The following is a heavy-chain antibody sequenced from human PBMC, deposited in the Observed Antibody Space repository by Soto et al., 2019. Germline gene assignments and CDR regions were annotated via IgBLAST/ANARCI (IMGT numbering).Heavy chain of an antibody. V-gene: IGHV3-33*01. J-gene: IGHJ4*02. CDR1: GFTFSSYG. D-gene: IGHD3-9*01. Sequence: AGGSLRLSCAASGFTFSSYGMHWVRQAPGKGLEWVAVIWYDGSNKYYADSVKGRFTISRDNSKNTLYLQTNSLRAEDTAVYYCARESLTISRIYFDYWGQGTLVTVSS. CDR2: IWYDGSNK. CDR3: ARESLTISRIYFDY.